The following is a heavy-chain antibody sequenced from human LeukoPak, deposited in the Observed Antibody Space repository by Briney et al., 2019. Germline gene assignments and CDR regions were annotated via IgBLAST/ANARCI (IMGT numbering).Heavy chain of an antibody. V-gene: IGHV1-24*01. CDR3: ARAVYYDSSGYYLDY. Sequence: GASVKVSCKVSGYTLTELSMHWVRQAPGKGLEWMGGFDPEDGETIYAQKFQGRVTITADKSTSTAYMELSSLRSEDTAVYYCARAVYYDSSGYYLDYWGQGTLVTVSS. J-gene: IGHJ4*02. CDR1: GYTLTELS. D-gene: IGHD3-22*01. CDR2: FDPEDGET.